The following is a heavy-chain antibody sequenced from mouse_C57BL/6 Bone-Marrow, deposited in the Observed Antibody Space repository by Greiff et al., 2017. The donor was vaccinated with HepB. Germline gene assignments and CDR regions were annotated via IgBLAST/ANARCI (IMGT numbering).Heavy chain of an antibody. CDR2: IHPNSGST. J-gene: IGHJ4*01. V-gene: IGHV1-64*01. CDR1: GYTFTSYW. Sequence: QVQLQQPGAELVKPGASVKLSCKASGYTFTSYWMHWVKQRPGQGLEWIGMIHPNSGSTNYNEKFKSKATLTVDKTTSTAYMQLSSLTSEDSAVYYCAQREDYYAMDYWGQGTSVTVSS. CDR3: AQREDYYAMDY.